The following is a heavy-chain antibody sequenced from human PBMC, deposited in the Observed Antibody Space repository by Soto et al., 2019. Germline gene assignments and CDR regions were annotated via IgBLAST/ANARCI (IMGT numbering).Heavy chain of an antibody. CDR3: AREGYCSGGSSALYTHDFCGMDL. Sequence: PGESLKIPCKGSGYNFTSSWIGWVRPLPEKGLEWMGIIYPCDSDTRYSPSFQGEVTTTADKTISTAYLQWSSLKASDTALYYCAREGYCSGGSSALYTHDFCGMDLWGQGTAVTVSS. CDR1: GYNFTSSW. CDR2: IYPCDSDT. D-gene: IGHD2-15*01. V-gene: IGHV5-51*01. J-gene: IGHJ6*02.